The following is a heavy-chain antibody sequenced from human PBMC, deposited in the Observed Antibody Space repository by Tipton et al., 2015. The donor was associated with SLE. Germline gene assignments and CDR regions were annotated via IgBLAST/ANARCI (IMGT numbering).Heavy chain of an antibody. CDR3: ARGGEVVYALTTVTQGYFDY. D-gene: IGHD4-17*01. CDR2: IYYSGST. Sequence: TLSLTCTVSGGSISSYYWSWIRQAPGKGLEWIGYIYYSGSTNYNPSLKSRVTISVGTSKNQFSLKLSSVTAADTAVYYCARGGEVVYALTTVTQGYFDYWGQGTLVTVSS. V-gene: IGHV4-59*01. J-gene: IGHJ4*02. CDR1: GGSISSYY.